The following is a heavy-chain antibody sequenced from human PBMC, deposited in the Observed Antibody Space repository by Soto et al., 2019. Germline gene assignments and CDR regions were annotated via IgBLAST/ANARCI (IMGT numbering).Heavy chain of an antibody. CDR3: ARVGATTWFDP. V-gene: IGHV1-2*02. D-gene: IGHD1-26*01. CDR1: GYTFTGYY. Sequence: ASVKVSCKASGYTFTGYYMHWVRQAPGQGLEWMGWINPNSGGTNYAQKFQGRVTMTRDTSTSTVYMELSSLRSEDTAVYYCARVGATTWFDPWGQGTLVTVSS. CDR2: INPNSGGT. J-gene: IGHJ5*02.